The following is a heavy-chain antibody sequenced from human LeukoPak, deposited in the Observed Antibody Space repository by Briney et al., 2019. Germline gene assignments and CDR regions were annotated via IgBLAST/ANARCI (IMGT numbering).Heavy chain of an antibody. CDR3: ARGGTYYYDSSGSRWFDP. CDR1: GGSISSYY. Sequence: SETLSLTCTVSGGSISSYYWSWIRQPPGKGLEWIGYIYYGGSTNYNPSLKSRVTISVDTSKNQFSLKLSSVTAADTAVYYCARGGTYYYDSSGSRWFDPWGQGTLVTVSS. CDR2: IYYGGST. D-gene: IGHD3-22*01. J-gene: IGHJ5*02. V-gene: IGHV4-59*12.